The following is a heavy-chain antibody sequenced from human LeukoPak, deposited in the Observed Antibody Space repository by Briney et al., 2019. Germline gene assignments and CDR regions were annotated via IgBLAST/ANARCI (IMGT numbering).Heavy chain of an antibody. J-gene: IGHJ4*02. V-gene: IGHV1-18*01. CDR3: ARAPYSNYASPVY. CDR1: GYTFTSYG. CDR2: ISGYNGNT. Sequence: VASVKVSCKASGYTFTSYGISWVRQAPGQGLEWMGWISGYNGNTKYAQKLQGRVTMTTDTSTTTAYMELRSLRSDDTAVYYCARAPYSNYASPVYWGQGTLVTVSS. D-gene: IGHD4-11*01.